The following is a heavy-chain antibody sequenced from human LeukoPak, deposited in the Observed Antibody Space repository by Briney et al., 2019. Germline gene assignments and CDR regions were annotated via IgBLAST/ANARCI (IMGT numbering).Heavy chain of an antibody. V-gene: IGHV4-31*03. Sequence: SETLSLTGTVSGGSISSGGYYWSWIRQHPGKGLEWIGYIYYSGSTYYNPSLKSRVTVSVDTSKNQFSLKLSSVTAADTAVYYCAAGQSRWYFDYWGQGTLVTVSS. J-gene: IGHJ4*02. CDR1: GGSISSGGYY. CDR2: IYYSGST. CDR3: AAGQSRWYFDY.